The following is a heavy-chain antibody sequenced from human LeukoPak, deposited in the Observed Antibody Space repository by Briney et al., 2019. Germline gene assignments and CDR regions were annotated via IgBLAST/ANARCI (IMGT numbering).Heavy chain of an antibody. D-gene: IGHD3-10*01. CDR2: IWYDGSNK. V-gene: IGHV3-33*01. CDR3: ARVLGGVSGYFFDY. J-gene: IGHJ4*02. CDR1: GFTFSSYG. Sequence: PGRSLRLSCAASGFTFSSYGMHWVRQAPGKGLEWVAVIWYDGSNKYYADSVKGRFTISRDNSKNTLYLQMNSLRAEDMAVYYCARVLGGVSGYFFDYWGQGALVTVSS.